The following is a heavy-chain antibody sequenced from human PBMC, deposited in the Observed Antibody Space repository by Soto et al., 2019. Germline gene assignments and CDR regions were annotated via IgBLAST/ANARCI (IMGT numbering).Heavy chain of an antibody. Sequence: PGGSLRLSCVASGFTFSTNAMTWVRQAPGKGLEWVSILYGNSEATFYADYVKGRFTVSRDNAMNTLYLQMNSLRAEDSAIYYCMKDNHWETPGWGQGTLVTVSS. J-gene: IGHJ4*02. CDR2: LYGNSEAT. D-gene: IGHD1-26*01. CDR1: GFTFSTNA. CDR3: MKDNHWETPG. V-gene: IGHV3-23*01.